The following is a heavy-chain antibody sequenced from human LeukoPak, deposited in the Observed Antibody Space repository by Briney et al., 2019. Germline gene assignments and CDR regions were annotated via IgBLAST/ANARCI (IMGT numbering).Heavy chain of an antibody. CDR1: GFTFSNYA. Sequence: GGSLRLSCAASGFTFSNYAMSWVRQAPGKGLDWVSAISGSGVSTYYADSVKGRFTISRDNSKNTLYLQMNSLRAEDTAVYYCAKGLTIFGAALYYYYAMDVWGQGTTVTVSS. V-gene: IGHV3-23*01. J-gene: IGHJ6*02. CDR3: AKGLTIFGAALYYYYAMDV. CDR2: ISGSGVST. D-gene: IGHD3-3*01.